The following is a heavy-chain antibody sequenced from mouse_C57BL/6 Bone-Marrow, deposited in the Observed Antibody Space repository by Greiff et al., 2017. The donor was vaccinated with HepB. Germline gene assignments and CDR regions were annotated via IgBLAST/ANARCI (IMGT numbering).Heavy chain of an antibody. D-gene: IGHD1-1*01. Sequence: QVQLQQPGAELVRPGSSVKLSCKASGYTFTSYWMHWVKQRPIQGLEWIGNIDPSDSETHCNQKFKDKATLTVDKSSSTAYMQLSSLTSEDSAVYYCARGSTAWFAYWGQGTLVTVSA. CDR2: IDPSDSET. J-gene: IGHJ3*01. V-gene: IGHV1-52*01. CDR3: ARGSTAWFAY. CDR1: GYTFTSYW.